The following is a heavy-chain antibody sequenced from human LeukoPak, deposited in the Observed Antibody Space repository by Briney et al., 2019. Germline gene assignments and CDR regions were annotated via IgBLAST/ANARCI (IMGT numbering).Heavy chain of an antibody. Sequence: SETLSLTCSVSGVSISNYYWGWIRQLPGRGLEWIAYISYSGSTSYSPSLRSRVTISIDTSKNQFSLNLNSVTAADTGIYYCAGGEGALEGVPDYGGQGALVPFSS. V-gene: IGHV4-59*01. J-gene: IGHJ4*02. CDR2: ISYSGST. CDR1: GVSISNYY. CDR3: AGGEGALEGVPDY. D-gene: IGHD3-16*01.